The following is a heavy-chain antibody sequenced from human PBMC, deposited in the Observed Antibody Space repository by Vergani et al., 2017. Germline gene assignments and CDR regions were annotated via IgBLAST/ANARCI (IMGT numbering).Heavy chain of an antibody. CDR2: INPNSGGT. D-gene: IGHD2-2*01. CDR3: ARGYQLPPDLQYYYYGMDV. V-gene: IGHV1-2*02. Sequence: QVQLVQSGAEVKKPGASVKVSCKASGYTFTGYYMHWVRQAPGQGLEWMGWINPNSGGTNYAQKFQGRVTMTRDTSISTAYMELSRLRAEDTAVYYCARGYQLPPDLQYYYYGMDVWGQGTTVTVSS. J-gene: IGHJ6*02. CDR1: GYTFTGYY.